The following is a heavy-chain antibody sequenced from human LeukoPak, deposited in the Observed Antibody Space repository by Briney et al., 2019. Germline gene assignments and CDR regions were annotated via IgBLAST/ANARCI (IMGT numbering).Heavy chain of an antibody. CDR2: ISGSGGST. CDR3: AKDPYGDYVPFDY. CDR1: GFTFSSYA. Sequence: GGSLRLSCAASGFTFSSYAMSWVRQAPGKGLEWVSAISGSGGSTYYADSVKGRFTISRDNSKNTLYPQMNSLRAEDTAVYYCAKDPYGDYVPFDYWGQGTLVTVSS. V-gene: IGHV3-23*01. D-gene: IGHD4-17*01. J-gene: IGHJ4*02.